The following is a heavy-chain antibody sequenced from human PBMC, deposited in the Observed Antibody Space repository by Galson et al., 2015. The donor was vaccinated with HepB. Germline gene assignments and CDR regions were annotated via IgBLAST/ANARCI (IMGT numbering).Heavy chain of an antibody. V-gene: IGHV2-5*01. CDR3: ARTYYSYGMDV. CDR1: GFSLSTSGVG. J-gene: IGHJ6*02. Sequence: PALVKPTQTLTLTCTFSGFSLSTSGVGVGWIRQPPGKALEWLALIYWNDDKRYSPSLKSRLTITKDTSKNQVVLTMTNMDPVDTATYYCARTYYSYGMDVWGQGTTVTVSS. CDR2: IYWNDDK.